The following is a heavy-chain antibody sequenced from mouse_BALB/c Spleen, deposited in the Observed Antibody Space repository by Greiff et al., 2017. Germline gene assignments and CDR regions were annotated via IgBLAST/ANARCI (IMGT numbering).Heavy chain of an antibody. J-gene: IGHJ3*01. CDR3: NAQRVFAY. V-gene: IGHV14-4*02. CDR1: GFNIKDYY. CDR2: IDPENGDT. Sequence: EVQLQQSGAELVRSGASVKLSCTASGFNIKDYYMHWVKQRPEQGLEWIGWIDPENGDTEYAPKFQGKATMTADTSSNTAYLQLSSLTSEDTAVYYCNAQRVFAYWGQGTLVTVSA.